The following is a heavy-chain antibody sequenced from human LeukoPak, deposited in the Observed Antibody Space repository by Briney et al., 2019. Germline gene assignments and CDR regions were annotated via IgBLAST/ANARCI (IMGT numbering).Heavy chain of an antibody. V-gene: IGHV4-34*01. CDR3: ARGGRYRRDYYFDY. CDR2: INHSGST. CDR1: GGSFSGYY. J-gene: IGHJ4*02. Sequence: SETLSLTCAVYGGSFSGYYWSWIRQPPGKGLEWIGEINHSGSTNYNPSLKSRVTISVDTSKNQFSLKLSSVTAADTAVYYCARGGRYRRDYYFDYWGQGTLVTVSS. D-gene: IGHD5-18*01.